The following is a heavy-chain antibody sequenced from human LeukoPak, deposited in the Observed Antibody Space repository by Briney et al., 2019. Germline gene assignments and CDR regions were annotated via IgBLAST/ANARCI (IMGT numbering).Heavy chain of an antibody. CDR2: ISWKSDRI. J-gene: IGHJ6*03. V-gene: IGHV3-9*01. D-gene: IGHD5-18*01. CDR3: ANSGIIQGYYFYYMDV. Sequence: GGSLRLSCAASGFTFDDYAMHWVRQAPGKGLEWVSGISWKSDRIGYADSVKGRFTISRDNAKNSLYLQMNSLRAEDTALYYCANSGIIQGYYFYYMDVWGKGTTVTISS. CDR1: GFTFDDYA.